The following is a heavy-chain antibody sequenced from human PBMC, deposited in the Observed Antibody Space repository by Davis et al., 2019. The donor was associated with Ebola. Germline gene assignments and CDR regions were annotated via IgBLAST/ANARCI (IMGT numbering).Heavy chain of an antibody. CDR3: ARAGTLTTGYYYYGMDV. CDR2: ISSSSSTI. J-gene: IGHJ6*02. D-gene: IGHD4-11*01. CDR1: GFTFNIFD. V-gene: IGHV3-48*02. Sequence: GGSLRLSCVASGFTFNIFDMHWVRQAPGKGLEWVSYISSSSSTIYYADSVKGRFTISRDNAKNSLYLQMNSLRDEDTAVYYCARAGTLTTGYYYYGMDVWGQGTTVTVSS.